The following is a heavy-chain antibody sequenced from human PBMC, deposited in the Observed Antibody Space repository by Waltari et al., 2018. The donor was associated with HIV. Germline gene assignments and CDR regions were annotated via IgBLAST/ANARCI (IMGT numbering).Heavy chain of an antibody. J-gene: IGHJ4*02. CDR1: GFSLSHTGVG. CDR3: AHTLGYCSGGTLAQGCWLY. D-gene: IGHD2-15*01. Sequence: QITLKESGPTLVKPNQTPTLTCTFSGFSLSHTGVGVAWIPQSPGKALEWLALIYWNDDKRYSPSLKSRLTITKDTSKNQVVLRMTNVDPVDTATYYCAHTLGYCSGGTLAQGCWLYWGQGTLVTVSS. CDR2: IYWNDDK. V-gene: IGHV2-5*01.